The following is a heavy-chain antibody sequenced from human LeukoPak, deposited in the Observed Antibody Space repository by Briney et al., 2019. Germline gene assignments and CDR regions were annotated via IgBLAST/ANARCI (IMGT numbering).Heavy chain of an antibody. CDR2: ITSDGSST. J-gene: IGHJ4*02. D-gene: IGHD1-26*01. CDR1: GFTLSSYW. V-gene: IGHV3-74*01. CDR3: ARDLTGAVFDF. Sequence: GWSLRLSCAASGFTLSSYWMHWVRQAPGKGLVCVSRITSDGSSTSYADSVRGRFTISRDNAKNTVYLQMNSVRAEDTAVYYCARDLTGAVFDFWGQGTLVTVSS.